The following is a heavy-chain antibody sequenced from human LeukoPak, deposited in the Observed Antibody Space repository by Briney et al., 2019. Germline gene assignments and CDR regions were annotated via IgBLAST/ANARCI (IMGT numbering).Heavy chain of an antibody. D-gene: IGHD1-26*01. CDR2: IYYSGST. CDR3: ARHEGGGKLLPYYFDY. J-gene: IGHJ4*02. CDR1: GGSFSGYY. V-gene: IGHV4-59*08. Sequence: SETLSLTCAVYGGSFSGYYWSWIRQPPGKGLEWIGYIYYSGSTNYNPSLKSRVTISVDTSKNQFSLKLSSVTAADTAVYYCARHEGGGKLLPYYFDYWGQGTLVTVSS.